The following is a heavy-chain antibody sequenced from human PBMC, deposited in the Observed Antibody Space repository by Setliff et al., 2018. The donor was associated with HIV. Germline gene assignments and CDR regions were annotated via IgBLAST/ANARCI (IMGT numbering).Heavy chain of an antibody. D-gene: IGHD3-16*01. CDR2: IYYSGST. Sequence: SETLSLTCTVSGGSISSHYWSWIRQPPGKGLEWIGYIYYSGSTNYNPSLKSRFTISVDTSNHQFSLKLSSVTAADTAVYYCARVIMYGYVWDPRMYVWGKGTTVTVSS. V-gene: IGHV4-59*11. J-gene: IGHJ6*03. CDR3: ARVIMYGYVWDPRMYV. CDR1: GGSISSHY.